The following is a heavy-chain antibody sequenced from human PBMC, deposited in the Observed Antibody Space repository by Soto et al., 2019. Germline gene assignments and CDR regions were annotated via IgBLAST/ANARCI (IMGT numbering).Heavy chain of an antibody. Sequence: QVQLVQSGAEVKKPGASVKVSRKTSGYNFSGYYIHWVRQARGQGLEWMGMINPTTGSTNFALKFQGRLTLTRDTSTSTVYLDLTTLRSEDTAVYYCARVGSETYYYPHWGQGTLVTVSS. CDR2: INPTTGST. CDR3: ARVGSETYYYPH. V-gene: IGHV1-46*01. CDR1: GYNFSGYY. D-gene: IGHD1-26*01. J-gene: IGHJ4*02.